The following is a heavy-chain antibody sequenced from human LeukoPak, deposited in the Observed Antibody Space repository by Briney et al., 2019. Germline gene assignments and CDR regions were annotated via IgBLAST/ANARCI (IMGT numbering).Heavy chain of an antibody. CDR1: GYTFTGYY. CDR3: ARGQGGYDPGSDFDY. V-gene: IGHV1-2*02. CDR2: INPNRGGT. Sequence: ASVKVSCKASGYTFTGYYLRWVRQAPGQGLEWMGWINPNRGGTDYALKFQGRVTMTRDTSISTAYMELSSLRSDDTAVYYCARGQGGYDPGSDFDYWGQGTLVTVSS. D-gene: IGHD5-12*01. J-gene: IGHJ4*02.